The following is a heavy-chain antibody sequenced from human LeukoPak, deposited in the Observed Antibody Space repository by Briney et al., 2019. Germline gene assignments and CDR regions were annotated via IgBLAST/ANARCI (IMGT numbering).Heavy chain of an antibody. V-gene: IGHV1-69*04. J-gene: IGHJ5*02. D-gene: IGHD3-22*01. CDR1: GGTFSSYA. CDR2: IIPILGIA. CDR3: ARDRNYYDSSGYYKEYNWFDP. Sequence: SVKVSCKASGGTFSSYAISWVRQAPGQGLEWMGRIIPILGIANYAQKFQGRVTITADKSTSTAYMELSSLRSEDTAVYYCARDRNYYDSSGYYKEYNWFDPWGQGTLVTVSS.